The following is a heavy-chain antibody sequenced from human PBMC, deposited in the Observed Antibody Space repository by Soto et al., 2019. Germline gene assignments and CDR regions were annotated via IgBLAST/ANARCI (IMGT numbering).Heavy chain of an antibody. D-gene: IGHD3-22*01. CDR1: GYSISSGYY. V-gene: IGHV4-38-2*01. Sequence: SETLSLTCAVSGYSISSGYYWGWLRQPPGKGLEGMGGIYHGGSTYYNPSLNSRVTLSIDMTNNHVSLILNSVTAADTAVYYCARVGPWVPYYYDSSPYTFENWFDPWGQGTLVTVSS. J-gene: IGHJ5*02. CDR3: ARVGPWVPYYYDSSPYTFENWFDP. CDR2: IYHGGST.